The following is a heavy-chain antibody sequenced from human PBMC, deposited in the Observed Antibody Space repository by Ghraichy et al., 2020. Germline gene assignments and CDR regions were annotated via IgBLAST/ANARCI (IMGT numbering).Heavy chain of an antibody. J-gene: IGHJ4*02. CDR2: IYYSGST. V-gene: IGHV4-59*08. Sequence: SETLSLTCTVSGGSISSYYWSWIRQPPGKGLEWIGYIYYSGSTNYNPSLKSRVTISVDTSKNQFSLKLSSVTAADTAVYYCASGTPQGVPFDYWGQGTLVTVSS. D-gene: IGHD4/OR15-4a*01. CDR1: GGSISSYY. CDR3: ASGTPQGVPFDY.